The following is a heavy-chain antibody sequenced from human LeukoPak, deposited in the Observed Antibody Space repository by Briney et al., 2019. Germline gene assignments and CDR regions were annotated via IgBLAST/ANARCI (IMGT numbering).Heavy chain of an antibody. V-gene: IGHV3-21*01. J-gene: IGHJ3*02. D-gene: IGHD5-18*01. Sequence: GGSLRLSCAASGFTFSSYSMNWVRQAPGKGLEWLSSISSSSSYIYYADSVKGRFTISRDNAKNSLYLQMNSLRAEDTAVYYCAREVVDTAMAHDALDIWGQGTMVTVSS. CDR1: GFTFSSYS. CDR2: ISSSSSYI. CDR3: AREVVDTAMAHDALDI.